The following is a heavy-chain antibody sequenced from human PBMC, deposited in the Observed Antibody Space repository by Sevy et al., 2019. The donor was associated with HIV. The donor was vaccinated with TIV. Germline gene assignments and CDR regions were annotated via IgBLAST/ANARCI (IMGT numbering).Heavy chain of an antibody. J-gene: IGHJ4*02. V-gene: IGHV4-59*01. CDR3: ARDMLGYCSSTSCYAEGYCDY. CDR1: GGSISSYY. Sequence: SETLSLTCTVSGGSISSYYWSWIRQPPGKGLEWIGYIYYSGSTNYNPSLKSRVTISVDTSKNQFSLKLTSVTAADTAVYYCARDMLGYCSSTSCYAEGYCDYWGQGTLVTVSS. CDR2: IYYSGST. D-gene: IGHD2-2*01.